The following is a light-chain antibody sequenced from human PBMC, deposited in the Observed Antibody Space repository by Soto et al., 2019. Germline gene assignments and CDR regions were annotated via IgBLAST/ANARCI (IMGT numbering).Light chain of an antibody. CDR2: GAS. CDR1: QTVSSSY. J-gene: IGKJ1*01. V-gene: IGKV3-20*01. Sequence: EIVMTQSPATLSLSPLEGSTLSFMASQTVSSSYLAWYQQKPGQAPRLLIYGASNRATGIPDRFSGSGSGTDFTLTISRLEPEDFAVYYCQQYGSSGTFGQGTKVDI. CDR3: QQYGSSGT.